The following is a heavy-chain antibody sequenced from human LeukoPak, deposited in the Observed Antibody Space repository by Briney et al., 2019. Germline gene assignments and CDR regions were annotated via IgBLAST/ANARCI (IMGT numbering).Heavy chain of an antibody. J-gene: IGHJ4*02. CDR1: GYTFTSYY. CDR3: ARSSDSSNYLFAY. V-gene: IGHV1-45*02. CDR2: ITPFNGNT. Sequence: GASVKVSCKASGYTFTSYYMHWVRQAPGQALGWMGWITPFNGNTYYAQKFQDRVTITRDRSMSTAYMELSSLRSEDTAMYYCARSSDSSNYLFAYWGQGTLVTVSS. D-gene: IGHD4-11*01.